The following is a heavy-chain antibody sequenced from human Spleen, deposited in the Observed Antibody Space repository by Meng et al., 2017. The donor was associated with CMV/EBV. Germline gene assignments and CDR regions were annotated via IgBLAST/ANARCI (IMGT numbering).Heavy chain of an antibody. V-gene: IGHV3-33*01. J-gene: IGHJ6*02. D-gene: IGHD3/OR15-3a*01. Sequence: GESLKISCAASGFTFNSHGMHWVRQAPGEGLEWVAVIWYDGTKKYYADSVKGRFTISRDNSKNTLSLQMNSLRAEDTAVYYCARDQDSPFEDSYYGMDVWGQGTTVTVSS. CDR1: GFTFNSHG. CDR3: ARDQDSPFEDSYYGMDV. CDR2: IWYDGTKK.